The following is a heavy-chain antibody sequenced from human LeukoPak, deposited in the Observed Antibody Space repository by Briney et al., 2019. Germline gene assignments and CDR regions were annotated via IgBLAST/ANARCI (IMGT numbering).Heavy chain of an antibody. J-gene: IGHJ4*02. V-gene: IGHV4-59*08. CDR1: GGSTSRYY. D-gene: IGHD6-13*01. CDR2: IYYSGST. Sequence: TSETLSLTCTVSGGSTSRYYWSWIRQPPGQRLEWLGYIYYSGSTTYNPSLKSRLTMSLDTSKNQISLRLISLTAADTAVYYCARLPGIAAIWGQGTLVTVSS. CDR3: ARLPGIAAI.